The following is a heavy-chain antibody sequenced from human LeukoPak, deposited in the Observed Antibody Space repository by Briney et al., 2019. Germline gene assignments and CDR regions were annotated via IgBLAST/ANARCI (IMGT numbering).Heavy chain of an antibody. V-gene: IGHV1-2*02. CDR1: GYTFTGYY. CDR2: INPNSGGT. J-gene: IGHJ6*02. Sequence: ASVKVSCKASGYTFTGYYMHWVRQAPGQGLEWMGWINPNSGGTNYAQKFQGRVTMTRDTSISTAYMELSRLRSEDTAVYYCARGPWEQNLVRVFMDVWGQGTTVTVS. CDR3: ARGPWEQNLVRVFMDV. D-gene: IGHD1-26*01.